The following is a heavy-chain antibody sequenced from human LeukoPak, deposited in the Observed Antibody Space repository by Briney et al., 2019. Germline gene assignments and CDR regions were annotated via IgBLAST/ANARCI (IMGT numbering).Heavy chain of an antibody. CDR2: IYTSGST. CDR1: GSSINSYY. CDR3: ARDMGDY. J-gene: IGHJ4*02. V-gene: IGHV4-4*07. Sequence: SETLSLTCCVSGSSINSYYWIWIRPPAGKGLEWIGRIYTSGSTNYNPSLKSRVTISVDTSKNQFSLKLSSVTAADTAVYYCARDMGDYWGQGTLVTVSS. D-gene: IGHD3-10*01.